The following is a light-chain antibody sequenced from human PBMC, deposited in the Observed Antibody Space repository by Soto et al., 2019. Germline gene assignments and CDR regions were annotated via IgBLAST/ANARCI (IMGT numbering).Light chain of an antibody. CDR2: GAS. CDR1: QRINNK. V-gene: IGKV3D-15*01. CDR3: QQYDNWPPVT. Sequence: IVMTQSPATLSVSPGERATLSCRASQRINNKLAWYQQKPGQAPRLLIYGASTRATGIPARFSGSGSGTEFTLTISSLQSEDFAVYYCQQYDNWPPVTFGQGTKVEIK. J-gene: IGKJ1*01.